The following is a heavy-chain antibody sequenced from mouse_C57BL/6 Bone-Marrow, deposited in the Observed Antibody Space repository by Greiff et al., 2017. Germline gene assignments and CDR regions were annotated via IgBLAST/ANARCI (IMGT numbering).Heavy chain of an antibody. CDR1: GFTFSDFY. Sequence: DVMLVESGGGLVQSGRSLRLSCATSGFTFSDFYMEWVRQAPGKGLEWIAASRNKANDYTTEYSASVKGRFIVSRDTSQSIIYLQMNALRAEDTAIYYCARDLGRGYFDYWGQGTTLTVSS. D-gene: IGHD4-1*01. CDR2: SRNKANDYTT. CDR3: ARDLGRGYFDY. V-gene: IGHV7-1*01. J-gene: IGHJ2*01.